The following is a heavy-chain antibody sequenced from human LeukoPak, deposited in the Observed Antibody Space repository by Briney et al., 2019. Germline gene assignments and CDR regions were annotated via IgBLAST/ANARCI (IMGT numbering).Heavy chain of an antibody. V-gene: IGHV3-7*01. J-gene: IGHJ1*01. D-gene: IGHD2/OR15-2a*01. CDR1: EVTFRNNW. CDR2: VKQEGSEK. Sequence: PGGSLRLSCEVSEVTFRNNWMSWVRQAPGKGREWVANVKQEGSEKYYVESVKGRFPISRANAKNSLYLQRNSLRGEDTAIYYCATYSTLNGPEFPYWGHGTLVSVSS. CDR3: ATYSTLNGPEFPY.